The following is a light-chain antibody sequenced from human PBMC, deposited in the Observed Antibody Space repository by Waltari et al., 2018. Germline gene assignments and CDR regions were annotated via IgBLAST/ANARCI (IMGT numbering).Light chain of an antibody. CDR2: GAS. CDR1: QSVRRS. V-gene: IGKV3-20*01. CDR3: QHYVSLPVT. Sequence: EIVLTQSPGTLSLSPGERATLSCRASQSVRRSLAWYQQKPGQAPRLLIYGASIRATGIPDRFSGSGSGTDFSLTISRLESEDFAAYHCQHYVSLPVTFGQGTKVEIK. J-gene: IGKJ1*01.